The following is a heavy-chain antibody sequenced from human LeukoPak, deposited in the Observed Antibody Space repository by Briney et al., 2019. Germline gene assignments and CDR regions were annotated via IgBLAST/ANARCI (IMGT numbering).Heavy chain of an antibody. D-gene: IGHD6-13*01. Sequence: GGSLRLSCAASGFTFSSYWMSWVRQAPGKGLEWVSGINWNGGSTGYADSVKGRFTISRDNAKNSLYLQMNSLRAEDTASYYCARDLESSSSWYVDYWGQGTLVTVSS. J-gene: IGHJ4*02. CDR2: INWNGGST. CDR3: ARDLESSSSWYVDY. V-gene: IGHV3-20*04. CDR1: GFTFSSYW.